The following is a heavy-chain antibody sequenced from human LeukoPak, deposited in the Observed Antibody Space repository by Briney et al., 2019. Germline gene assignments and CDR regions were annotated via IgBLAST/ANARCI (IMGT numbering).Heavy chain of an antibody. CDR3: ARDKHYYDSSGYYYVGGFDY. CDR2: ISGSGGST. V-gene: IGHV3-23*01. CDR1: GFTFSSYA. J-gene: IGHJ4*02. Sequence: GASLRLSCAASGFTFSSYAMSWVRQAPGKGLEWVSAISGSGGSTYYADSVKGRFTISRDNAKNSLYLQMNSLRAEDTAVYYCARDKHYYDSSGYYYVGGFDYWGQGTLVTVSS. D-gene: IGHD3-22*01.